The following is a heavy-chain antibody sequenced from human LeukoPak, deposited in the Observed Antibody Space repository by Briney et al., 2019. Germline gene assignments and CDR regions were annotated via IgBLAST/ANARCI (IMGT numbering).Heavy chain of an antibody. Sequence: ASVKVSCKASGYSFSTHWMHWVRQAPGQGLEWMGWINPNSGGTNYAQKFQGRVTMTRDTSIATVYMEMSRLRSDDTAVYYCARVREDYGDYPLEGAFDIWGHGTMVTVSS. J-gene: IGHJ3*02. V-gene: IGHV1-2*02. CDR2: INPNSGGT. CDR3: ARVREDYGDYPLEGAFDI. D-gene: IGHD4-17*01. CDR1: GYSFSTHW.